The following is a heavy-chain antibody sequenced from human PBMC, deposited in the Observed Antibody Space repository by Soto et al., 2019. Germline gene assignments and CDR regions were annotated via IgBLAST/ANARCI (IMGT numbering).Heavy chain of an antibody. D-gene: IGHD6-19*01. CDR3: ASSVAVAAAVGAFDI. CDR1: GFSFSSHS. Sequence: GGSLRLSCAASGFSFSSHSMNWVRQAAGKGLEWISYISSDSTIYYAESVKGRFTISRDNAKNSLYLQMNSLRAEDTAVYYCASSVAVAAAVGAFDIWGQGTMVTVSS. CDR2: ISSDSTI. V-gene: IGHV3-48*01. J-gene: IGHJ3*02.